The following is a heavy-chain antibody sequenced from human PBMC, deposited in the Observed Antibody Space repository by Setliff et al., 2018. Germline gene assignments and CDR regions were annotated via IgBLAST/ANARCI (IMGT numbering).Heavy chain of an antibody. J-gene: IGHJ4*02. D-gene: IGHD3-3*01. CDR1: GGSISSYY. Sequence: PSETLSLTCTVSGGSISSYYWSWIRQPPGKGLEWIGYIYYSGSTNYNPSLKSRVTISVDKSKNQFSLKLSSVTAADTAVYYCASSGGDTIFGVVMSPSYYFDYWGQGTLVTVSS. V-gene: IGHV4-59*12. CDR2: IYYSGST. CDR3: ASSGGDTIFGVVMSPSYYFDY.